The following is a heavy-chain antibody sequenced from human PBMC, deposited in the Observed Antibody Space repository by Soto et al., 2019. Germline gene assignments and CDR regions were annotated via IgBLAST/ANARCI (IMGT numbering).Heavy chain of an antibody. CDR1: GFIFSSYC. J-gene: IGHJ3*02. CDR2: IKQNGSEK. Sequence: GGSLRLSCAATGFIFSSYCMSWVRQAPGKGLEWVANIKQNGSEKYYVDSAKGRFTISRDNAKNSLHLQMNSLRAEDTAVYYCARGFNSAFDIWGQGKMVTVSS. CDR3: ARGFNSAFDI. V-gene: IGHV3-7*01.